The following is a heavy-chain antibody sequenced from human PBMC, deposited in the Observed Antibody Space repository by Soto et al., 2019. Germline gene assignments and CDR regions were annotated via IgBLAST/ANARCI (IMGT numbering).Heavy chain of an antibody. D-gene: IGHD6-19*01. CDR1: GGSFSGSY. Sequence: SETLSLTCAVYGGSFSGSYWSWIRQPPGKGLEWIGEINHSGSTIYNPSLKSGVTISVDTSKNQFSLKLSSVTAADTAVYYCAREYSSGWYYYYYMDVWGKGTTVTVSS. CDR2: INHSGST. J-gene: IGHJ6*03. V-gene: IGHV4-34*01. CDR3: AREYSSGWYYYYYMDV.